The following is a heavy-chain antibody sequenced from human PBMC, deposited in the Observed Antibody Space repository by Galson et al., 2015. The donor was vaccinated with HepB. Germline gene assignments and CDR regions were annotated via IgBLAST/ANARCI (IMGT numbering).Heavy chain of an antibody. D-gene: IGHD3-10*01. V-gene: IGHV4-31*03. CDR3: ARDSVVRGVIPAFDI. CDR2: IYYSGST. CDR1: GGSISSGGYY. J-gene: IGHJ3*02. Sequence: LTCTVSGGSISSGGYYWSWIRQHPGKGLEWIGYIYYSGSTYYNPSLKGRVTISVDTSKNQFSLKLSSVTAADTAVYYCARDSVVRGVIPAFDIWGQGTMVTVSS.